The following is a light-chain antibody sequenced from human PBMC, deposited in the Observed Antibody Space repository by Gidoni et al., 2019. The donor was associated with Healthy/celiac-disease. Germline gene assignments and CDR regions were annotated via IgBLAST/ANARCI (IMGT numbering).Light chain of an antibody. J-gene: IGKJ5*01. CDR3: QQRSNWPT. Sequence: EIVLTPSPATLSLSPGERAPLSCRASQSVSSYLAWYQQKPCQAPRLLIYDASNRAPGIPARCSGSGSGTDFTLTISSLESEDFAVYYCQQRSNWPTFGQGTRLEIK. CDR2: DAS. CDR1: QSVSSY. V-gene: IGKV3-11*01.